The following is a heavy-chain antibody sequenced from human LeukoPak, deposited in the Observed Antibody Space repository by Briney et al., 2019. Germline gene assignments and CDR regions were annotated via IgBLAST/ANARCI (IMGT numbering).Heavy chain of an antibody. CDR1: GGSISSGDYY. CDR3: ARVPLRYDFWSGYSNWFDP. Sequence: SETLSLTCTVSGGSISSGDYYWSWIRQPPGKGPEWIGYIYYSGSTYYNPSLKSRVTISVDTSKNQFSLKLSSVTAADTAVYYCARVPLRYDFWSGYSNWFDPWGQGTLVTVSS. V-gene: IGHV4-30-4*01. CDR2: IYYSGST. J-gene: IGHJ5*02. D-gene: IGHD3-3*01.